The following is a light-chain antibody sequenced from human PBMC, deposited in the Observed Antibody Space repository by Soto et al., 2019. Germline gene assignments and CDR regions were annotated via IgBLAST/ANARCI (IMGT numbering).Light chain of an antibody. CDR2: DAS. J-gene: IGKJ1*01. CDR3: QQYGGSPRT. V-gene: IGKV3-20*01. Sequence: IVLTQSPATLSLSPGERATLSCRASQSVSSSSLAWYQQKRGQAPRLLIHDASSRATGIPDRFSGSGSGTDFTLTISRLEPEDFAVYYCQQYGGSPRTFGQGTKVDIK. CDR1: QSVSSSS.